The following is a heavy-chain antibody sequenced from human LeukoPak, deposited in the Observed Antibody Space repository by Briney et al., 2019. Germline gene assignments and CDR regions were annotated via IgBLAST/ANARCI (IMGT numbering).Heavy chain of an antibody. J-gene: IGHJ6*03. CDR1: GYTFTSYY. CDR3: AAAYSGWPHYYFMDV. D-gene: IGHD6-19*01. CDR2: INPSGGST. V-gene: IGHV1-46*01. Sequence: ASVKVSCKASGYTFTSYYMHWVRQAPGQGLEWMGIINPSGGSTSYAQKFQGRVTMTRDMSTSTVYMELSSLRSEDTAVYYCAAAYSGWPHYYFMDVWGKGTTVTISS.